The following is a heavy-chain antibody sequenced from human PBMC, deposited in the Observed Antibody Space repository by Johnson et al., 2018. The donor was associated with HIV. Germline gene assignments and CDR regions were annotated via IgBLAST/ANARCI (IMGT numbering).Heavy chain of an antibody. CDR1: GFTFDDHD. D-gene: IGHD1-26*01. J-gene: IGHJ3*02. V-gene: IGHV3-30*03. CDR2: ISFDGSNK. CDR3: VRDPGWGALDI. Sequence: QVQLVESGGGVERPGESLRLSCTASGFTFDDHDMSWVRQLPGKGLEWLAFISFDGSNKYFGDSVEGRFDISRENSKNSHYLHMNSLRPEDTAIYYCVRDPGWGALDIWGHGTMVTVSS.